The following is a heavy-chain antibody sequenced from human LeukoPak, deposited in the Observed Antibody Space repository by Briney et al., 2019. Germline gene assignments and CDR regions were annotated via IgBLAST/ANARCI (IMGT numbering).Heavy chain of an antibody. CDR2: IWYDGSNK. D-gene: IGHD2-15*01. V-gene: IGHV3-33*01. Sequence: GGSLRLSCAASGFTFSSYGMHWVRQAPGKGLEWVAVIWYDGSNKYYADSVKGRFTISRDNSKNTLSLQMDSLRAEDTALYFCARDRGGGLDVWGQGTTVTVSS. J-gene: IGHJ6*02. CDR1: GFTFSSYG. CDR3: ARDRGGGLDV.